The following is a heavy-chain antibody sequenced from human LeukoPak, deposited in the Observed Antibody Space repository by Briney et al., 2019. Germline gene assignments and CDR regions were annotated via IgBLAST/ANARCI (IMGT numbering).Heavy chain of an antibody. CDR3: ARGMTYYYDSSGYYLDY. V-gene: IGHV4-34*01. D-gene: IGHD3-22*01. CDR1: GGSFSGYY. CDR2: INHSGST. J-gene: IGHJ4*02. Sequence: SETLSLTCAVHGGSFSGYYWSWIRQPPGKGLEWIGEINHSGSTNYNPSLKSRVTISVDTSKNQFSLKLSSVTAADTAVYYCARGMTYYYDSSGYYLDYWGQGTLVTVSS.